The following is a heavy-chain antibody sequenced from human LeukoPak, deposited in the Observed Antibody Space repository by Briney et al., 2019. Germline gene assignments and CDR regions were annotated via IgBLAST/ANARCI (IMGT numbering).Heavy chain of an antibody. CDR1: GGSFSGYY. CDR3: XXXXXXXXLTGYYYPRIFDY. Sequence: SETLSLTCAVYGGSFSGYYWSWIRQPPGKGLEWIGEINHSGSTNFNPSLKCRVTISVDTSKNQFSLKQSSVTAADTAVYYCXXXXXXXXLTGYYYPRIFDYWGQGTLVTVSS. CDR2: INHSGST. J-gene: IGHJ4*02. D-gene: IGHD3-9*01. V-gene: IGHV4-34*01.